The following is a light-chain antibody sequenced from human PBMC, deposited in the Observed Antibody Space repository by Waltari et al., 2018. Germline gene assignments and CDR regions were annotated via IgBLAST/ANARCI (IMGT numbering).Light chain of an antibody. J-gene: IGKJ4*02. CDR1: KRVSSN. CDR3: NQYNNWPLT. V-gene: IGKV3-15*01. CDR2: GAS. Sequence: EIVMTQSPATLSESPGGRATLPCRASKRVSSNLAWYQQKPGQAPRLLIYGASTRATGITARFSGSGSGTEYTLTISSLQSEEVAVYYCNQYNNWPLTFGGGTKVEIK.